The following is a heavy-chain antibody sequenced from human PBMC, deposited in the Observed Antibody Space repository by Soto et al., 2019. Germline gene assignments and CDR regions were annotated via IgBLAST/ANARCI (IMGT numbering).Heavy chain of an antibody. CDR2: IYYSGST. CDR3: ARSGARLWFGELLLSSFDY. CDR1: GGSIRRYY. Sequence: PSETLSLTCTGSGGSIRRYYWSWIRQPPGKGLGGVGYIYYSGSTNYNPSLKSRVTISVDTSKNQFSLKLSSVTAADTAVYYCARSGARLWFGELLLSSFDYWGQGTLVTVSS. V-gene: IGHV4-59*08. D-gene: IGHD3-10*01. J-gene: IGHJ4*02.